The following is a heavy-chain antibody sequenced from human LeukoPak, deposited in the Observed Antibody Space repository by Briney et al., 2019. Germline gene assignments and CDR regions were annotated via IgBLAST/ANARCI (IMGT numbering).Heavy chain of an antibody. J-gene: IGHJ4*02. Sequence: SETVSLTGTVSGVSINGSSYYWRWIRQPPGRVLEWIGTIYYSGSTYYNPSLKSRVTISVDTSKNQFSLNLISVATADTAVYYCERQWVSRYYDNSGYYAIDYWLEGTLVSDSP. CDR1: GVSINGSSYY. D-gene: IGHD3-22*01. CDR2: IYYSGST. CDR3: ERQWVSRYYDNSGYYAIDY. V-gene: IGHV4-39*01.